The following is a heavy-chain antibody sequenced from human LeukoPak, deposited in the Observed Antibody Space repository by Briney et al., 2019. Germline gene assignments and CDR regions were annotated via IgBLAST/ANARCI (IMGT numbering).Heavy chain of an antibody. Sequence: GGSLRLSCAASGFTFSSYAMSWVRQAPGKGLEWVSAISGSGGSTYYADSVKGRFTISGDNSKNTLYLQMNSLRAEDTAVYYCARRLRYYYYYMDVWGKGTTVTVSS. V-gene: IGHV3-23*01. J-gene: IGHJ6*03. CDR2: ISGSGGST. CDR3: ARRLRYYYYYMDV. CDR1: GFTFSSYA.